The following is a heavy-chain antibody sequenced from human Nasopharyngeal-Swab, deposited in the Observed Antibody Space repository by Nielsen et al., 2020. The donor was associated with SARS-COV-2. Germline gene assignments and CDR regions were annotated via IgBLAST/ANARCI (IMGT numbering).Heavy chain of an antibody. J-gene: IGHJ4*02. Sequence: ESLKISCAASGFTFSSYSMNWVRRAPGKGLEWVSSISSSSSYIYYADSVKGRFTISRDNAKNSLYLQMNSLRAEDTAVYYCARWDYSNYDLDYWGQGTLVTVSS. CDR1: GFTFSSYS. V-gene: IGHV3-21*01. D-gene: IGHD4-11*01. CDR2: ISSSSSYI. CDR3: ARWDYSNYDLDY.